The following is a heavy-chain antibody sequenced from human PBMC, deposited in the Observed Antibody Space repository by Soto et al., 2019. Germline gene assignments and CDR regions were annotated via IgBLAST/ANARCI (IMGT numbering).Heavy chain of an antibody. CDR2: TYWDGSEK. Sequence: QVHLVASGGGVVQPGRSLRLYCVVSGFTFSDSAMHWLRQAPGTGPDWVAGTYWDGSEKHYADSGRGRFTISKDNSKNTRYLQMDNLTREDTGVYNSARNRGPADWGLWFDYRGRGTVVSISS. CDR3: ARNRGPADWGLWFDY. CDR1: GFTFSDSA. J-gene: IGHJ4*02. V-gene: IGHV3-33*03. D-gene: IGHD2-2*01.